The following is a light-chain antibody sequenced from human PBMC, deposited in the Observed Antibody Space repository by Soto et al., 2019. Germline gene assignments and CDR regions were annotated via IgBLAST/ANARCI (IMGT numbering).Light chain of an antibody. CDR2: GAS. V-gene: IGKV3-20*01. J-gene: IGKJ1*01. Sequence: EIVLTQSPGTLSLSTRERATLSCRASQSVSNNYLAWYQQKPGQAPRLLIYGASNRATGIPDRFSGSGSGTDFTLTISRLEPEDFAVYYCQQYGSSGTFGQGTKVDI. CDR3: QQYGSSGT. CDR1: QSVSNNY.